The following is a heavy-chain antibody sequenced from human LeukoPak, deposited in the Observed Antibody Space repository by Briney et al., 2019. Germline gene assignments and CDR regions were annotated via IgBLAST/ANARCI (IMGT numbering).Heavy chain of an antibody. D-gene: IGHD2-2*01. Sequence: ETAVKDSFKASRYTFTSYGMNWVRQAPGQGREWMGWINTNTGNPTYAQGSRARFVFSLDTSVSTAYLQISSLKAEDTAVYYCARDRTLFDYWGQGTLVTVSS. J-gene: IGHJ4*02. CDR2: INTNTGNP. CDR3: ARDRTLFDY. CDR1: RYTFTSYG. V-gene: IGHV7-4-1*02.